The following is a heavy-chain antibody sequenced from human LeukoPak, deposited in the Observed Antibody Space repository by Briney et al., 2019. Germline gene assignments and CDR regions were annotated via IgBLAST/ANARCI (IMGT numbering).Heavy chain of an antibody. Sequence: GGSLRLSCAASGSTLSSYAMTWVRQAPGKGLEWVSATSGRGESTYYADSVKGRFTISRDNSKNTLYLQMNSLRAEDTAIYYCAKTKTPSVVPGPILYFDYWGQGTLVTVSS. D-gene: IGHD2-15*01. CDR2: TSGRGEST. CDR1: GSTLSSYA. V-gene: IGHV3-23*01. CDR3: AKTKTPSVVPGPILYFDY. J-gene: IGHJ4*02.